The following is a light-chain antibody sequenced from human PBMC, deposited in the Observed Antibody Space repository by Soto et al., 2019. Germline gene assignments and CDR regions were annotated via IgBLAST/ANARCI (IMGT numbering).Light chain of an antibody. Sequence: QSALTQPPSASGSPGQSVTISCTGTSSDVGKYDYVSWFQHHPGKAPKLMIYEVSNRPSGVSNRFSGSKSGNTASLTISGLQAEDEADYYCSSYTSSSTPLYVFGTGTKLTVL. CDR3: SSYTSSSTPLYV. V-gene: IGLV2-14*01. CDR1: SSDVGKYDY. J-gene: IGLJ1*01. CDR2: EVS.